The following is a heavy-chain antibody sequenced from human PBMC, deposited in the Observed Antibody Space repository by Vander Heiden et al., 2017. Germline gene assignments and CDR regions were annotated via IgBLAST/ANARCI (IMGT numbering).Heavy chain of an antibody. J-gene: IGHJ4*02. CDR3: ARGPSDSSGWWYFDY. Sequence: QVQLVESGGGVVQPGRSLRPPCAAAGLTSISYAMHWVRQAPGKGLEWVAVISYDGSNKYYADSVKGRFTISRDNSKNTLYLQMNSLRAEDTAVYYCARGPSDSSGWWYFDYWGQGTLVTVSS. CDR2: ISYDGSNK. D-gene: IGHD6-19*01. CDR1: GLTSISYA. V-gene: IGHV3-30-3*01.